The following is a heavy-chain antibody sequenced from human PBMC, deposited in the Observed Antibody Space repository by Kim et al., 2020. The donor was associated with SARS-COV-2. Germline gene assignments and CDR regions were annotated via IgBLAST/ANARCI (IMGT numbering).Heavy chain of an antibody. J-gene: IGHJ4*02. CDR1: GYDFSDYF. CDR2: INPNSGTT. V-gene: IGHV1-2*06. CDR3: ARIRLAGQRLWYGELLGPFIL. D-gene: IGHD6-13*01. Sequence: ASVKVSCKASGYDFSDYFMHWVRQAPGQGLEWMGRINPNSGTTDFAQKFQGRVTVTSDTSLRTTYMEMTGLTSDDTAVYYCARIRLAGQRLWYGELLGPFILGGQGTRHTVFS.